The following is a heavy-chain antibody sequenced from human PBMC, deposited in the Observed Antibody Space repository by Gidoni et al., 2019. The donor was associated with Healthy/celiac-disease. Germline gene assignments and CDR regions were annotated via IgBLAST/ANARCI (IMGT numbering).Heavy chain of an antibody. J-gene: IGHJ6*02. V-gene: IGHV3-33*01. CDR3: ARDDDYGGKMHDYYYYGMDV. D-gene: IGHD4-17*01. CDR1: GFTFSSYG. Sequence: QVQLVESGGGVVQPGRSLRLSCAASGFTFSSYGMHGVRQAPGKGLEWVAVIWYDGSNKYYADSVKGRFTISRDNSKNTLYLQMNSLRAEDTAVYYCARDDDYGGKMHDYYYYGMDVWGQGTTVTVSS. CDR2: IWYDGSNK.